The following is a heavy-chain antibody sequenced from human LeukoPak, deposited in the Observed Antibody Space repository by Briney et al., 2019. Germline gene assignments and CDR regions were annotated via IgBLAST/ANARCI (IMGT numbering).Heavy chain of an antibody. Sequence: ASVKVSCKNSGYTFSDYYLHWVRQAPGQGLEWMGWINPSSGGTKNAQKFQGRVTMTRDTAISTGYMELSRLRSDDTAVYYCARPIRGSYVEDVFDIWGQGTMVTVSA. V-gene: IGHV1-2*02. CDR2: INPSSGGT. J-gene: IGHJ3*02. CDR3: ARPIRGSYVEDVFDI. CDR1: GYTFSDYY. D-gene: IGHD1-26*01.